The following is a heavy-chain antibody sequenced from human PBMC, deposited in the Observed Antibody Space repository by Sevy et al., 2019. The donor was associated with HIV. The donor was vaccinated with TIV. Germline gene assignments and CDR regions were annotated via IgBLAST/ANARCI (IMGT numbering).Heavy chain of an antibody. J-gene: IGHJ4*02. CDR1: GSTLTQLS. Sequence: ASVKVSCKVSGSTLTQLSMHWVRQAPGKGLEWMGRFDPEDGETSYAQKFQGRVSLPEDTSTDTAYMELSSLRSEDTAVYSCAENREYYSDNSGYFDFWGQGTLVTVSS. CDR3: AENREYYSDNSGYFDF. CDR2: FDPEDGET. V-gene: IGHV1-24*01. D-gene: IGHD3-22*01.